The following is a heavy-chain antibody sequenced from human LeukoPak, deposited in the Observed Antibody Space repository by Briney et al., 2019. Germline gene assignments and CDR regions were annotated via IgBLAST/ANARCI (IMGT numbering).Heavy chain of an antibody. Sequence: GASVKVSCKASGYTFTSYGISWVRQAPGQWLEWMGWISAYNGNTNYAQKLQGRVTMTTDTSTSTAYMELRSLRSDDTAVYYCARDPNQYEAVHPFDYWGQGTLATVSS. CDR1: GYTFTSYG. V-gene: IGHV1-18*01. CDR2: ISAYNGNT. CDR3: ARDPNQYEAVHPFDY. J-gene: IGHJ4*02. D-gene: IGHD6-19*01.